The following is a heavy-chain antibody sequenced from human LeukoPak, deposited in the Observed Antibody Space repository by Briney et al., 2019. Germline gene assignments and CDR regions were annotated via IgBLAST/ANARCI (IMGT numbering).Heavy chain of an antibody. CDR3: ARGARGGGSCDFDY. J-gene: IGHJ4*02. Sequence: PSETLSLTCTVSGGSISSSSYYWSWIRQPPGKGLEWIGEINHSGSTNYNPSLKSRVTISVDTSKNQFSLKLSSVTAADTAVYYCARGARGGGSCDFDYWGQGTLVTVSS. CDR1: GGSISSSSYY. V-gene: IGHV4-39*07. CDR2: INHSGST. D-gene: IGHD2-15*01.